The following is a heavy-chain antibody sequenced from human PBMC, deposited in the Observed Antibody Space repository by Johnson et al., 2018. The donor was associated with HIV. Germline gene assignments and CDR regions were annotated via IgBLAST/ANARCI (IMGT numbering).Heavy chain of an antibody. J-gene: IGHJ3*02. CDR1: GFTFSDYG. V-gene: IGHV3-30*18. CDR2: ISYDGSNK. CDR3: AKDLPPNSSWYGAPDAFDI. D-gene: IGHD6-13*01. Sequence: QVQLVESGGGVVQPGRSLRLSCAASGFTFSDYGIHWVRQAPGKGLEWVAVISYDGSNKYYADSVKGRFTISRDNSKNTLYLQMNSLRAEDTAVYYCAKDLPPNSSWYGAPDAFDIWGQGTMVTVSS.